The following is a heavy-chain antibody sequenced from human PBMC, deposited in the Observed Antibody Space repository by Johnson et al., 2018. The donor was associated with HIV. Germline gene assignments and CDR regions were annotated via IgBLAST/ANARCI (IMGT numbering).Heavy chain of an antibody. CDR1: GFTVSSNY. J-gene: IGHJ3*02. CDR2: IWYDGSNK. CDR3: ASLRDAFDI. Sequence: QMMLVESGGGLIQPGGSLRLSCAASGFTVSSNYMSWVRQAPGKGLEWVAVIWYDGSNKYYADSVKGRFTISRDNSKNTLYLQMNSLRAEDTAVYYCASLRDAFDIWGQGTMVTVSS. V-gene: IGHV3-33*08.